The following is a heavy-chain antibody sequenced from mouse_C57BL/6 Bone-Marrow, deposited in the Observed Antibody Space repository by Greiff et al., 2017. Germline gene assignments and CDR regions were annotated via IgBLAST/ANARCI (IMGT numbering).Heavy chain of an antibody. V-gene: IGHV1-64*01. Sequence: QVQLQQPGAELVKPGASVKLSCKASGYTFTSYWMHWVKQRPGQGLEWIGMIHPNSGSTNYNEKFKSQATLTVDKSSSTAYMQLSSLTSEDSAVYYCARDGYDGYVDYWGQGTSVTVSS. D-gene: IGHD2-3*01. J-gene: IGHJ4*01. CDR1: GYTFTSYW. CDR2: IHPNSGST. CDR3: ARDGYDGYVDY.